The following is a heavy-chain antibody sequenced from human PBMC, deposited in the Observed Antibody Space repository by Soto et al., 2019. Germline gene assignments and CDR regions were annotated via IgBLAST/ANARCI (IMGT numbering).Heavy chain of an antibody. CDR2: INTDGGIT. J-gene: IGHJ3*02. Sequence: EVQLVESGGDLVQPGGSLRLSCAASGFTFSSHWMHWVRRVPGKGLVWVSHINTDGGITGYADSVKGRFTISRDNAKNTPYGQMNGPRVESISVYFLTREGGYCRRTSFFRPAFDSWGQGAMVTVSS. V-gene: IGHV3-74*01. CDR1: GFTFSSHW. CDR3: TREGGYCRRTSFFRPAFDS. D-gene: IGHD2-2*01.